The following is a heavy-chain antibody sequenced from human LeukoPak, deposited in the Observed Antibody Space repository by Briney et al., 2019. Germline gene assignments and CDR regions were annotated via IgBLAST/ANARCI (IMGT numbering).Heavy chain of an antibody. J-gene: IGHJ4*02. CDR2: VHYSGDT. Sequence: SETLSLTCTVSGGSISSYYWSWIRQPPGKGLEWIGYVHYSGDTNYNPSLKSRVTMSVDTSKNQLSLRLTSVTAADTAVYYCARGTITTYYFDYWGQGTPVTVSS. D-gene: IGHD4-11*01. CDR1: GGSISSYY. V-gene: IGHV4-59*08. CDR3: ARGTITTYYFDY.